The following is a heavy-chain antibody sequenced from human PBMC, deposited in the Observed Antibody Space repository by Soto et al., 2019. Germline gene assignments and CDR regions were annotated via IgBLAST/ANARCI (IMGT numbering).Heavy chain of an antibody. CDR1: GFTFRDYA. CDR2: IRSEAYGGTA. J-gene: IGHJ4*02. V-gene: IGHV3-49*03. CDR3: FTLPRNRRGSPFNC. Sequence: PGGSLRLCCFGSGFTFRDYALTWFRQTPGKGLECVGFIRSEAYGGTADYAASVQGRFTVSRDDFRGVAYLQMDSLKREDTGIYYCFTLPRNRRGSPFNCWAQRTQVTGSS. D-gene: IGHD1-1*01.